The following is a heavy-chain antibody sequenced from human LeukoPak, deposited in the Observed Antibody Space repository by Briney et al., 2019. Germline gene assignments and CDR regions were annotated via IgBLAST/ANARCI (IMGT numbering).Heavy chain of an antibody. CDR3: ARDRPGSMDV. J-gene: IGHJ6*02. D-gene: IGHD3-10*01. CDR2: ISWNSGSI. V-gene: IGHV3-9*01. Sequence: GGSLRLSCAASGFTFDDYAMHWVRQAPGKGLEWVSGISWNSGSIGYADSVKGRFTISRDNAKNSLYLQMNSLRAEDTALYYCARDRPGSMDVWGQGTTVTVSS. CDR1: GFTFDDYA.